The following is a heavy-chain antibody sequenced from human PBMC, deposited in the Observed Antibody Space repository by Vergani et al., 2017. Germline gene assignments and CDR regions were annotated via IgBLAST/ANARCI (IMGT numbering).Heavy chain of an antibody. Sequence: QVQLVQSGAEVKKPGSSVKVSCKASGGTFSSYAISWVRQAPGQGLEWMGGIIPIFGTANYAQKFQGRVTITADESTSTAYMELSSLRSEDTAVYYCARDPRAAAVWGLGVYYGMDVWGQGTTVTVSS. J-gene: IGHJ6*02. CDR2: IIPIFGTA. V-gene: IGHV1-69*01. CDR1: GGTFSSYA. D-gene: IGHD6-13*01. CDR3: ARDPRAAAVWGLGVYYGMDV.